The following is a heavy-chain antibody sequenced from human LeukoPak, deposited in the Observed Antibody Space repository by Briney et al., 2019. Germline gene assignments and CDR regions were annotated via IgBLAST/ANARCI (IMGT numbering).Heavy chain of an antibody. CDR1: GGSISSYY. Sequence: SETLSLTCTVSGGSISSYYWSWIRQPAGKGLEWIGRIYTSGSTNYNPSLKSRVTMSVDTSKNQFSLKLSSVTAADTAVYYCARGVAYYYDSSGYEIFDYWGQGTLVTVSS. J-gene: IGHJ4*02. D-gene: IGHD3-22*01. CDR3: ARGVAYYYDSSGYEIFDY. CDR2: IYTSGST. V-gene: IGHV4-4*07.